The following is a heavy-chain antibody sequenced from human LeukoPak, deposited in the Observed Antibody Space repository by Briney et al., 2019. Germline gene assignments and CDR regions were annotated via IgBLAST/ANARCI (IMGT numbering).Heavy chain of an antibody. CDR1: GFTFSDYY. CDR3: ARRDDLDY. J-gene: IGHJ4*02. CDR2: IRSYGYK. D-gene: IGHD1-1*01. Sequence: GGSLRLSCAASGFTFSDYYMSWIRQAPGKGLEWVSYIRSYGYKNYADSVKGRFTISRDNAKNSLYLHMNSLRAEDTAVYYCARRDDLDYWGQGTLVTVSS. V-gene: IGHV3-11*03.